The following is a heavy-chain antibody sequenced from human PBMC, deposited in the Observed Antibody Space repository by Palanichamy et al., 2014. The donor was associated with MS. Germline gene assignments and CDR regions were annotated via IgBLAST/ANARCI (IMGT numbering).Heavy chain of an antibody. J-gene: IGHJ4*02. CDR1: GFTFSNAW. CDR2: LKSKTDGGTT. Sequence: EVQLVESGGGLVKPGGSLRLSCAASGFTFSNAWTSWVRQAPGKGLEWVGRLKSKTDGGTTDYAAPVKGRFTISRDDSKNTLYLQMNSLKSEDTAVYYCATDPSQFCSGGYRYGYWGQGTLVTVSS. CDR3: ATDPSQFCSGGYRYGY. D-gene: IGHD2-15*01. V-gene: IGHV3-15*01.